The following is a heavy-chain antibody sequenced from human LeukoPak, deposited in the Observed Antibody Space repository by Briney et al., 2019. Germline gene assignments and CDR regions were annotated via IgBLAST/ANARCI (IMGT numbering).Heavy chain of an antibody. J-gene: IGHJ4*02. V-gene: IGHV1-69*15. Sequence: SVKVSCKASGGTFSSYAISWVRQAPGQGLEWMGRIIPIFGTANYAQKFQGRVTINADEPTSTAYMELSNLRSEDTAVYYCARERRGYSYGYIDYWGQGTLVTVSS. CDR1: GGTFSSYA. D-gene: IGHD5-18*01. CDR2: IIPIFGTA. CDR3: ARERRGYSYGYIDY.